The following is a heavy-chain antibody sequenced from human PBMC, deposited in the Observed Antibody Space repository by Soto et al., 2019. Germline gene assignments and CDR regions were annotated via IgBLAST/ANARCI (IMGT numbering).Heavy chain of an antibody. V-gene: IGHV3-30*18. CDR1: GFTFSSYG. Sequence: QVQLVESGGGVVQPGRSLRLSCAASGFTFSSYGMHWVRQAPGKGLEWVAVISYDGSNKYYADSVKGRFTISRDNSKNTLYLQMNSLRAEDTAVYYCAKDLDYGDYAYYYYYYMDVWGKGTTVTVSS. J-gene: IGHJ6*03. CDR3: AKDLDYGDYAYYYYYYMDV. CDR2: ISYDGSNK. D-gene: IGHD4-17*01.